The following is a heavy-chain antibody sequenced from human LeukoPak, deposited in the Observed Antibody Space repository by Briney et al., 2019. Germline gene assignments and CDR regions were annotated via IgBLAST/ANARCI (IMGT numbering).Heavy chain of an antibody. J-gene: IGHJ4*02. Sequence: GGSLRLSCATSGLSFSGAWMTWDRQPPGKGLEWVGRITSRNDGETTDYAAPVKGRFTISRDDSKNTIYLQMNSLKIEDTAVYYCNTDINTIYDKVHWGQGTLVTVSS. D-gene: IGHD5/OR15-5a*01. CDR1: GLSFSGAW. CDR3: NTDINTIYDKVH. CDR2: ITSRNDGETT. V-gene: IGHV3-15*01.